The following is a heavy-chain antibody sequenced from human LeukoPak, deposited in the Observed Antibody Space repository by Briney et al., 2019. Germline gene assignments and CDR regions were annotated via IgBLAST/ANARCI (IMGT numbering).Heavy chain of an antibody. Sequence: GGSLRLSCAVSGFTFSGYWMSWVRQAPGKGLEWVANIKQDGGERFYVDSVKGRFTISRDNAKNSLYLQMNSLRVEDTAVYYCAREDHSNYNYWGQGTLVTVSS. CDR3: AREDHSNYNY. D-gene: IGHD4-11*01. CDR2: IKQDGGER. CDR1: GFTFSGYW. J-gene: IGHJ4*02. V-gene: IGHV3-7*01.